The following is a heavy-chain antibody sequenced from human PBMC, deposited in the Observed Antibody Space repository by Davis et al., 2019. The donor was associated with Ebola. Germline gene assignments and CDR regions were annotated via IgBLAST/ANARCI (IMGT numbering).Heavy chain of an antibody. D-gene: IGHD3-10*01. CDR3: ARGDYYGSGSQIDY. CDR1: GGSISSYY. Sequence: MPSETLSLTCTVSGGSISSYYWSWIRQPPGKGLEWIGYMYYSGSTNYNPSLKSRVTISVDTSKKQLSLKLSSVTAADTAVYYCARGDYYGSGSQIDYWGQGTLVTVSS. V-gene: IGHV4-59*01. CDR2: MYYSGST. J-gene: IGHJ4*02.